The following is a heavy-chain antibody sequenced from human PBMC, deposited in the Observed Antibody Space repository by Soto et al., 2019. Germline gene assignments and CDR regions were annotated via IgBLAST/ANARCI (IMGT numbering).Heavy chain of an antibody. V-gene: IGHV4-39*01. Sequence: SETLSLTCTVSGGPISSSSYYWGWIRQPPGKGLEWIGSIYYSGSTYYNPSLKSRVTISVDTSKNQFSLKLSSVTAADTAVYYCARQEGCSSTSCYVYYYYYMDVWGKGTTVTVSS. CDR1: GGPISSSSYY. J-gene: IGHJ6*03. CDR3: ARQEGCSSTSCYVYYYYYMDV. CDR2: IYYSGST. D-gene: IGHD2-2*01.